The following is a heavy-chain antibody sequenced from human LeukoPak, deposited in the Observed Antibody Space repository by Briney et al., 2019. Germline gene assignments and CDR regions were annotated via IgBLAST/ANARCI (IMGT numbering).Heavy chain of an antibody. CDR3: GKDLGSSARYLDRVDY. CDR2: VEDDESSD. V-gene: IGHV3-30*02. CDR1: GFTFKRYN. Sequence: GGSLRLSCAASGFTFKRYNMHWVRQAPGKGLEWVAFVEDDESSDSYADSVKGRFTVSRDNSKNTVYLQMNSLRAEDTAVYYCGKDLGSSARYLDRVDYWGQGTLVTVSS. D-gene: IGHD2-2*01. J-gene: IGHJ4*02.